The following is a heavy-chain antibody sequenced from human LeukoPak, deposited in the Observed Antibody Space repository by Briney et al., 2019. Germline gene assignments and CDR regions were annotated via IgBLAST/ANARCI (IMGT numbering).Heavy chain of an antibody. Sequence: VASVKVSCKASGGTFSSYAISWVRQAPGQGVEWMGGIIPICGTANYAQKFEGRVTITADKSTSTAYMELSSLRSEDTDVYYCAAAPADYYYYGMDVWGKGTAVTVSS. V-gene: IGHV1-69*06. D-gene: IGHD2-2*01. CDR3: AAAPADYYYYGMDV. J-gene: IGHJ6*04. CDR1: GGTFSSYA. CDR2: IIPICGTA.